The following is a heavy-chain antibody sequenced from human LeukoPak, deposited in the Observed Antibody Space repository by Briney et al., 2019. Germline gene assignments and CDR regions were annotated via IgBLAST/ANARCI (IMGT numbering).Heavy chain of an antibody. D-gene: IGHD6-19*01. CDR3: ALQYSSGWYGSYYFDY. CDR1: GGSISSSSYY. CDR2: IYYSGST. J-gene: IGHJ4*02. V-gene: IGHV4-39*07. Sequence: PSETLSLTCTVSGGSISSSSYYWGWIRQPPGKGLEWIGSIYYSGSTNYNPSLKSRVTISVDTSKNQFSLKLSSVTAADTAVYYCALQYSSGWYGSYYFDYWGQGTLVTVSS.